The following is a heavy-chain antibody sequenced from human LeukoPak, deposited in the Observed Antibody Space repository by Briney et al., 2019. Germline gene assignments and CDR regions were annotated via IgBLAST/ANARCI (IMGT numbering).Heavy chain of an antibody. V-gene: IGHV4-34*01. CDR2: INHSGST. Sequence: SETLSLTCAVYGGSFSGYYWSWIRQPPGKGLEWIGEINHSGSTNYNPSLKSRVTISVDTPKNQFSLELSSVTAADTAVYYCARRSSSWYRNYYFDYWGQGTLVTVSS. CDR3: ARRSSSWYRNYYFDY. CDR1: GGSFSGYY. J-gene: IGHJ4*02. D-gene: IGHD6-13*01.